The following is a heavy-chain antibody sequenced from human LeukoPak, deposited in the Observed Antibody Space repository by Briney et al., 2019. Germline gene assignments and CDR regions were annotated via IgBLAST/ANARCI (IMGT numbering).Heavy chain of an antibody. J-gene: IGHJ4*02. CDR2: IRFDGSNK. CDR3: AKDGSYYDFDY. CDR1: GFTFSTYG. D-gene: IGHD1-26*01. V-gene: IGHV3-30*02. Sequence: SGGSLRLSCAASGFTFSTYGMHWVRQAPGKGLEWVAFIRFDGSNKYYPNSVKGRFTIPRDNSKNTLYLLMDSLRAEDTAVYYCAKDGSYYDFDYWGQGTLVTVSS.